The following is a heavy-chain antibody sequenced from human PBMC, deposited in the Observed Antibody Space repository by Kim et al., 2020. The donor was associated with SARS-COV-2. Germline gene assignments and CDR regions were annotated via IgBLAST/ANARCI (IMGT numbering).Heavy chain of an antibody. CDR2: INAGNGNT. V-gene: IGHV1-3*01. J-gene: IGHJ3*02. CDR3: ARIIIKYYDYIWGSYRGAFDI. Sequence: ASVKVSCKASGYTFTSYAMHWVRQAPGQRLEWMGWINAGNGNTKYSQKFQGRVTITRDTSASTAYMELSSLRSEDTAVYYCARIIIKYYDYIWGSYRGAFDIWGQGKMVTVSS. CDR1: GYTFTSYA. D-gene: IGHD3-16*02.